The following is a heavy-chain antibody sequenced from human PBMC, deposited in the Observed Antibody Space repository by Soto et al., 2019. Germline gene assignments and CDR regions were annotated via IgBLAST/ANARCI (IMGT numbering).Heavy chain of an antibody. V-gene: IGHV1-69*13. CDR1: GGTFSSYA. CDR2: IIPIFGTA. CDR3: ARAEQQLDLRYYYYGMDV. J-gene: IGHJ6*02. D-gene: IGHD6-6*01. Sequence: GASVKVSCKASGGTFSSYAISWVRQAPGQGPEWMGGIIPIFGTANYAQKFQGRVTITADESTSTAYMELSSLRSEDTAVYYCARAEQQLDLRYYYYGMDVWGQGTTVTVSS.